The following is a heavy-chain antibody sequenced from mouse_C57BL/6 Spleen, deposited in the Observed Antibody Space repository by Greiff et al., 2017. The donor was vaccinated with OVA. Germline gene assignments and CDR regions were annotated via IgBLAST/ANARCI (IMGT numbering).Heavy chain of an antibody. CDR2: INPNNGGT. CDR1: GYTFTDYY. CDR3: ARGRYSDY. V-gene: IGHV1-26*01. Sequence: EVQLQQSGPELVKPGASVKISCKASGYTFTDYYMNWVKQSHGKSLEWIGDINPNNGGTSYNQKFKGKATLTVDKSSSTAYMELRRLTSEDSAVYYCARGRYSDYWGQGTTLTVSS. J-gene: IGHJ2*01.